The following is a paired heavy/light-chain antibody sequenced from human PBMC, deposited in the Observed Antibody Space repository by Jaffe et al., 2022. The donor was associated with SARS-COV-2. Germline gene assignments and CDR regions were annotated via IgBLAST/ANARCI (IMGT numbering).Light chain of an antibody. CDR2: STN. V-gene: IGLV8-61*01. CDR1: SGSVSTSYY. CDR3: VLYMGSGLVV. J-gene: IGLJ2*01. Sequence: QTVVTQEPSFSVSPGGTVTLTCGLSSGSVSTSYYPSWYQQTPGQAPRTLIYSTNTRSSGVPDRFSGSILGNKAALTITGAQADDESDYYCVLYMGSGLVVFGGGTKLTVL.
Heavy chain of an antibody. CDR1: GFTFSDYY. CDR2: ISSSGSTI. D-gene: IGHD3-9*01. J-gene: IGHJ4*02. V-gene: IGHV3-11*01. Sequence: QVQLVESGGGLVKPGGSLRLSCAASGFTFSDYYMSWIRQAPGKGLEWVSYISSSGSTIYYADSVKGRFTISRDNAKNSLYLQMNSLRAEDTAVYYCARVWGDHYDILTGYYSDFHFDYWGQGTLVTVSS. CDR3: ARVWGDHYDILTGYYSDFHFDY.